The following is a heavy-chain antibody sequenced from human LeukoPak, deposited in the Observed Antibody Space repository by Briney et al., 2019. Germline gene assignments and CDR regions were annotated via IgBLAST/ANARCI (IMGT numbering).Heavy chain of an antibody. CDR2: IYYSGRT. Sequence: SETLSLTCTVSGCSISNYYWRWIRQPPGKGLTWIGYIYYSGRTIDNPCLKRRVNISLDTSKKHFSLNLSSVTAADTAVYYCARGAYYYYDMDGWGKGTTVS. CDR1: GCSISNYY. J-gene: IGHJ6*03. V-gene: IGHV4-59*01. CDR3: ARGAYYYYDMDG.